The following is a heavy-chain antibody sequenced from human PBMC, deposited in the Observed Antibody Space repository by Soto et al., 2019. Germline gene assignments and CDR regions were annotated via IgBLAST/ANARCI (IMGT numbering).Heavy chain of an antibody. CDR2: IYYSGST. V-gene: IGHV4-39*01. CDR1: GGSISSSSYY. CDR3: ARLGYYYGMDV. Sequence: PSETLSLTYTVSGGSISSSSYYWGWIRQPPGKELEWIGGIYYSGSTYYNPSLKSRVTISVDTSKNQFSLKLSSVTAADTAVYYCARLGYYYGMDVWGQGTTVTVS. J-gene: IGHJ6*02.